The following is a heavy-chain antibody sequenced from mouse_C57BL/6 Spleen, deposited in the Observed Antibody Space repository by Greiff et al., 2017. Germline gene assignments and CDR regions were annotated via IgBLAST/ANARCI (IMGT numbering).Heavy chain of an antibody. V-gene: IGHV5-6*01. CDR3: ARHLDWDDY. CDR2: ISSGGSYT. Sequence: EVMLVESGGDLVKPGGSLKLSCAASGFTFSSYGMSWVRQTPDKRLEWVATISSGGSYTYYPDSVKGRFTISRDNAKNTLYLQMSSLKSEDTAMYYCARHLDWDDYWGQGTTLTVSS. D-gene: IGHD4-1*01. J-gene: IGHJ2*01. CDR1: GFTFSSYG.